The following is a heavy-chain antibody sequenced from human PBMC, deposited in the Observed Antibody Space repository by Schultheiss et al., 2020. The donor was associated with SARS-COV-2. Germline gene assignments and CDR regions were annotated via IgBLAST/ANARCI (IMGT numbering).Heavy chain of an antibody. CDR2: TSCDGSNK. D-gene: IGHD3-10*01. Sequence: GGSLRLSCAASGFTFSSYGMHWVRQAPGKGLEWVAVTSCDGSNKYYADSVKGRFTISRDNSKNTLYLQMNSLRAEDTAVYYCARDRGTYYYGSGTGGMDVWGQGTTVTVSS. V-gene: IGHV3-30*19. CDR1: GFTFSSYG. J-gene: IGHJ6*02. CDR3: ARDRGTYYYGSGTGGMDV.